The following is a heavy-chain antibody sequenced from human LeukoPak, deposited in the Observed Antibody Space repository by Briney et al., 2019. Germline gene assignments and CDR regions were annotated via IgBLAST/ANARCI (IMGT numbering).Heavy chain of an antibody. D-gene: IGHD6-13*01. V-gene: IGHV3-21*01. CDR2: ISSSSSYI. Sequence: GGSLRLSCAASGFTFSSYSMNWVRQAPGKGLEWVSSISSSSSYIYYADSVKGRFTISRDSAKNSLYLQMNSLRAEDTAVYYCAGSWSPYDAFDIWGQGTMVTVSS. CDR3: AGSWSPYDAFDI. CDR1: GFTFSSYS. J-gene: IGHJ3*02.